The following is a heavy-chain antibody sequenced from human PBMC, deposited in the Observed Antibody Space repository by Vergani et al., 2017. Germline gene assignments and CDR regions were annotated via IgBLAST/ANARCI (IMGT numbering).Heavy chain of an antibody. CDR1: GFSFGDYA. CDR2: IRYDGSNK. J-gene: IGHJ6*02. V-gene: IGHV3-30*02. D-gene: IGHD2-2*01. Sequence: VQLVESGGGLVPPGRSLRLSCAASGFSFGDYAMTWVRQAPGKGLEWVAFIRYDGSNKYYADSVKGRFTISRDNSKNTLYLQMNSLRAEDTAVYYCAKDHQYQLTPMDVWGQGTTVTVSS. CDR3: AKDHQYQLTPMDV.